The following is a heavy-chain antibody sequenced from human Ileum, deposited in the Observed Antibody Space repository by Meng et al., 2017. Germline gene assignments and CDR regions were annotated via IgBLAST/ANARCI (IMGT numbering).Heavy chain of an antibody. V-gene: IGHV3-21*01. CDR3: ARERQDNRWFDP. J-gene: IGHJ5*02. D-gene: IGHD1-1*01. CDR2: ISSSSSYI. CDR1: GFTFSSYS. Sequence: EVQLVESGADRVKPGGSPRLSCASSGFTFSSYSMNWVRQAPGKGLEWVSSISSSSSYIYYADSLEGRFTISRDNAKNSLYPQMNSLRAEDTAVYYCARERQDNRWFDPWGQGTLVTVSS.